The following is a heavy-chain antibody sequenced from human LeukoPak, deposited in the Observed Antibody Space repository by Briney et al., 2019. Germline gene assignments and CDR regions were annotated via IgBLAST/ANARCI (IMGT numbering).Heavy chain of an antibody. CDR3: ARLALPGPIYYFDY. V-gene: IGHV4-39*01. Sequence: PSETLSLTCTVSGGSISSSSYYWGWIRQPPGKGLEWIGSIYYSGVTYYHPSLKSRVTISVDTSKNQFSLKLSSVTASDTAVYYCARLALPGPIYYFDYWGQGTLVTVSS. J-gene: IGHJ4*02. CDR1: GGSISSSSYY. CDR2: IYYSGVT. D-gene: IGHD6-19*01.